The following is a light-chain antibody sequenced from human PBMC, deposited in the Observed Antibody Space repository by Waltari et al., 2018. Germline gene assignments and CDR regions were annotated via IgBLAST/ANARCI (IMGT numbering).Light chain of an antibody. J-gene: IGLJ1*01. CDR3: QTWGSAIPYV. CDR1: GGASLDD. CDR2: VKSDGSH. V-gene: IGLV4-69*02. Sequence: QLVLTQPPSASASLGASVRLTCTLSGGASLDDVVWHQLQPEKGPRCLLRVKSDGSHIRGEGIPDRFSGSRSGAARYLTISGLHSEDEAEYYCQTWGSAIPYVFGSGTKVTVL.